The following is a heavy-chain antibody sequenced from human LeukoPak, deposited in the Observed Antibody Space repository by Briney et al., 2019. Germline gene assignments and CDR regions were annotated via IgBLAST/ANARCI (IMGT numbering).Heavy chain of an antibody. D-gene: IGHD3-10*01. V-gene: IGHV3-48*01. CDR2: IGTSSTTI. Sequence: GGSLRLSCAASGFTFSSYTMNWVGQPPGKGLEWVSNIGTSSTTIYYADSVKGRFTISRDNAKNSLYLQMNSLRADDTAVYYCARFAAGRSYYYYMDVWGKGTTVTVSS. CDR3: ARFAAGRSYYYYMDV. J-gene: IGHJ6*03. CDR1: GFTFSSYT.